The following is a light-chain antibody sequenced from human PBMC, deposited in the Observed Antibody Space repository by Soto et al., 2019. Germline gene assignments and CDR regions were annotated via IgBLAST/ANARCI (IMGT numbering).Light chain of an antibody. CDR2: GAS. V-gene: IGKV3-15*01. J-gene: IGKJ4*01. CDR3: QQYSNSPPLT. Sequence: EIVMTQSPATLSVSPGERATLSCRASQSVSSNLAWYQQKPAQAPRLLIYGASTRATGIPARFSGSGSGTEFTLTISSLQSEDFAVYYCQQYSNSPPLTFGGGTKVEIK. CDR1: QSVSSN.